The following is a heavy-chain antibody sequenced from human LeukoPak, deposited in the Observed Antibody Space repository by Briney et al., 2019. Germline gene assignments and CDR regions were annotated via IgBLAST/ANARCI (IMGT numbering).Heavy chain of an antibody. V-gene: IGHV3-33*01. J-gene: IGHJ4*02. CDR3: ARVVSIYYYDSSGPLDY. Sequence: PGGSLRLSCAASGFTFSSHAIHWVRQAPGKGLEWVAVIWFDGSNKYYVDSVKGRFTISRDNSKNTVYLQMDSLRAEDTAVYYCARVVSIYYYDSSGPLDYWGQGTLDTVSS. CDR1: GFTFSSHA. D-gene: IGHD3-22*01. CDR2: IWFDGSNK.